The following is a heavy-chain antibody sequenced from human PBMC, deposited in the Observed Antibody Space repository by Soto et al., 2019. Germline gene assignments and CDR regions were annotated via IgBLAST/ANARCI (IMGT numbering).Heavy chain of an antibody. Sequence: SETLSLTCTVSGGSISGYYWSWLRQPPGKGLEWIGYIYYSGSTNYNPSLKSRVTISVDTSKKQLSLKVSSVTAADTAVYYCARLAEDSYDYNALDVWGQGTTVTVSS. CDR3: ARLAEDSYDYNALDV. D-gene: IGHD2-21*01. CDR2: IYYSGST. CDR1: GGSISGYY. J-gene: IGHJ6*02. V-gene: IGHV4-59*01.